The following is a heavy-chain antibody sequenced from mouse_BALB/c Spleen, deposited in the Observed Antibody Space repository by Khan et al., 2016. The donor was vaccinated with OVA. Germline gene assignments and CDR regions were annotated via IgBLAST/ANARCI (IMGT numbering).Heavy chain of an antibody. CDR1: GFTFTKYG. CDR2: INTYTGEP. Sequence: QIQLVQSGPELKKPGETVQISCKASGFTFTKYGMNGVKQAPGKGLKWMGWINTYTGEPTFADDFKGRFAFSLETSASTAYLQINSLKNEDTATWFCARVRYNGTMDCWGQGTSVTVSS. V-gene: IGHV9-3-1*01. D-gene: IGHD2-14*01. J-gene: IGHJ4*01. CDR3: ARVRYNGTMDC.